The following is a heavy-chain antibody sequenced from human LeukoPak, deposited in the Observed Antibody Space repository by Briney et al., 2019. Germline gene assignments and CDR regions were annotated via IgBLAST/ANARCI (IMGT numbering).Heavy chain of an antibody. CDR1: GGSISSSSYY. Sequence: SETLSLTCTASGGSISSSSYYWGWIRQPPGKGLEWIGSVYYSGSTYYNPSLKSRVTISVDTSKNQFSLNLSSVTAADTAVYYCARLYYDSSGYYQICYFDYWGQGTLVTVSS. V-gene: IGHV4-39*01. D-gene: IGHD3-22*01. J-gene: IGHJ4*02. CDR2: VYYSGST. CDR3: ARLYYDSSGYYQICYFDY.